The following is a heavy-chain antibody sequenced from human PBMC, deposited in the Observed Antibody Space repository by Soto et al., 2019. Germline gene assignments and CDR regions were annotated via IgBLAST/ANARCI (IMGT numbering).Heavy chain of an antibody. CDR2: IYYSGST. CDR3: ARHLTYCSAGSCYSDFPYYGMDV. V-gene: IGHV4-59*08. Sequence: PSETLSLTCTVSGGSISSYYWSWIRQPPGKGLEWIGYIYYSGSTNYNPSLKSRVTISVDTSKNQFSLKLSFVTAADTAVYYCARHLTYCSAGSCYSDFPYYGMDVWGQGTTVTVPS. J-gene: IGHJ6*02. CDR1: GGSISSYY. D-gene: IGHD2-15*01.